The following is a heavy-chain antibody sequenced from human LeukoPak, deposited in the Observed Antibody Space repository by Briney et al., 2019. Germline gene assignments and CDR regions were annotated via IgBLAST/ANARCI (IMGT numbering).Heavy chain of an antibody. Sequence: SVKVSCKASGGTFSSYAISWVRQAPGQGLELMGGIIPIFGTANYAQKFQGRATITADKSTSTAYMELSSLRSEDTAVYYCFVGSTQYCSSTSCRRGSIDYWGQGTLVTVSS. D-gene: IGHD2-2*01. CDR1: GGTFSSYA. J-gene: IGHJ4*02. CDR2: IIPIFGTA. CDR3: FVGSTQYCSSTSCRRGSIDY. V-gene: IGHV1-69*06.